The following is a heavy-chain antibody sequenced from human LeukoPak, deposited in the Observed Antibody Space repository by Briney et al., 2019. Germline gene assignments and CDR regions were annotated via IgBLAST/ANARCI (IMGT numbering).Heavy chain of an antibody. J-gene: IGHJ1*01. CDR1: GDYIGSSSYY. Sequence: SETLSLTCAVSGDYIGSSSYYWGWIRQSPGTGLEWIGDIYHSGRTYYNPSLKSRVAISIDTSKNQFSLRLRSMTAADTAVFYCARRRYYDSTGYFEWGRGTLVTASS. D-gene: IGHD3-22*01. CDR2: IYHSGRT. CDR3: ARRRYYDSTGYFE. V-gene: IGHV4-39*01.